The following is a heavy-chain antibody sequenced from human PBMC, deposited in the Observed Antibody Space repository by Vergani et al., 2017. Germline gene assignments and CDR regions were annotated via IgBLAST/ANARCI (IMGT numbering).Heavy chain of an antibody. CDR3: ARDPEHGAIDY. D-gene: IGHD4-17*01. J-gene: IGHJ4*02. CDR1: GFTFSDYY. Sequence: QVQLVESGGGLVKPGGSLRLSCAASGFTFSDYYTSWIRQAPGKGLEWISYISSSGGTIYYAASVQGRFTISRDNAKNSLFLQVHSLRAEDTAVYYCARDPEHGAIDYWGQGTLVTVSS. V-gene: IGHV3-11*04. CDR2: ISSSGGTI.